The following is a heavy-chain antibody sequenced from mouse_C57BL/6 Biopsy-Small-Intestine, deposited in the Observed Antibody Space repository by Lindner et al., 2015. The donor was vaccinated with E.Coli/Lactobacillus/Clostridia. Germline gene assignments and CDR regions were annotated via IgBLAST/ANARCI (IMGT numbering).Heavy chain of an antibody. Sequence: SVKVSCKASGYNFITYGIHWVRQAPGQGLEWIGRISPYNGNTDYAPRFQGRVTMTADTSTSTAYLELRSLKSDDSALYFCTRGSAPSIVVVVPFDLWGRGTLVSVSS. CDR2: ISPYNGNT. J-gene: IGHJ1*01. V-gene: IGHV1-53*01. CDR3: TRGSAPSIVVVVPFDL. D-gene: IGHD1-1*02. CDR1: GYNFITYG.